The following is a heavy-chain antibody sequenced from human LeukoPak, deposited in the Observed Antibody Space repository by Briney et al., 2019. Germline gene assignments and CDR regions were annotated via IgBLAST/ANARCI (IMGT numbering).Heavy chain of an antibody. CDR3: ARTEYYYGSESGYFQH. Sequence: GGSLRLSCAASGFTFSSYEMNWVRQAPGKGLEWVSYISSSGSTIYYADSVKGRFTISRDNAKNSLYLQMNSLRAEDTAVYYCARTEYYYGSESGYFQHWGQGTLVTVSS. CDR1: GFTFSSYE. V-gene: IGHV3-48*03. D-gene: IGHD3-10*01. J-gene: IGHJ1*01. CDR2: ISSSGSTI.